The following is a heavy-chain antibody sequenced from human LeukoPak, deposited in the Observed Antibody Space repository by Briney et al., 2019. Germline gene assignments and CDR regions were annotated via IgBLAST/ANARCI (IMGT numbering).Heavy chain of an antibody. CDR2: ISSSGSDI. CDR1: GFTFSNYE. J-gene: IGHJ4*02. Sequence: GGSLRLSCAASGFTFSNYEMHWVRQAPGKGLEWVSYISSSGSDIYYADSVKGRFTISRDNAKNSLYLHMNSLRAEDTTVYYCARDYGGSSPFDYWGQGTLVTASS. D-gene: IGHD4-23*01. V-gene: IGHV3-48*03. CDR3: ARDYGGSSPFDY.